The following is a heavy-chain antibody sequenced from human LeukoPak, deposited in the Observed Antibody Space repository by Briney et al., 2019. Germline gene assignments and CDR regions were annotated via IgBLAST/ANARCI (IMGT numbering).Heavy chain of an antibody. CDR1: GFTFSSYA. Sequence: GGSLRLSCAASGFTFSSYAMSWVRQAPGKGLEWVSGISGSGGSTYYADSVKGRFTISRDNSKNTLYLQMTSLRAEDTAVYYCAKDQVWVVVGSFDYWGQGTLVTVSS. CDR2: ISGSGGST. V-gene: IGHV3-23*01. J-gene: IGHJ4*02. D-gene: IGHD3-22*01. CDR3: AKDQVWVVVGSFDY.